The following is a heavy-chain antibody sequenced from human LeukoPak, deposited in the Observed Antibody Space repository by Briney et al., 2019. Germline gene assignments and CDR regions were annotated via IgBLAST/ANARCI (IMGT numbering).Heavy chain of an antibody. CDR3: ARSWLAVAGPEY. Sequence: TGGSLRLSCAASGFTFSNSEMNWVRQAPGKGLEWVSYISGSGYTIFYADSVKGRFTISRDNAKNSLFLQMNSLRAEDTAVYYCARSWLAVAGPEYWGQGTLVTVSS. J-gene: IGHJ4*02. CDR2: ISGSGYTI. CDR1: GFTFSNSE. V-gene: IGHV3-48*03. D-gene: IGHD6-19*01.